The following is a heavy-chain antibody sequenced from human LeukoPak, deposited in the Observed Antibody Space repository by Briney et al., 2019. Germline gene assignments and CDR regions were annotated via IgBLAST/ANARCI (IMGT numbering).Heavy chain of an antibody. CDR2: ISWNSGSI. Sequence: GGSLRLSCAASGFTFDDYAMHWVRQAPGKGLEWVSGISWNSGSIGYADSVKGRFTISRDNAKNSLYLQMNSLRAEVTALYYCVKAYGYWGQGTLVTVSS. CDR1: GFTFDDYA. J-gene: IGHJ4*02. CDR3: VKAYGY. D-gene: IGHD3-16*01. V-gene: IGHV3-9*01.